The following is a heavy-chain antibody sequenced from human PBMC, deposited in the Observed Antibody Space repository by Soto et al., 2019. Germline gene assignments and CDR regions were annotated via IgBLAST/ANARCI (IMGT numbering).Heavy chain of an antibody. V-gene: IGHV1-69*01. CDR3: ASGGYYGSGSYYNAPSYFDY. D-gene: IGHD3-10*01. Sequence: QVQLMQSGAEVKKPGSSVKVSCKASGGTFSSYVISWVRQAPGQGLEWMGGIIPIFGTVNYAQKFQGRVTITADESTSTAYMELSSLRSEDTAVYYCASGGYYGSGSYYNAPSYFDYWGQGTLVTVSS. CDR1: GGTFSSYV. J-gene: IGHJ4*02. CDR2: IIPIFGTV.